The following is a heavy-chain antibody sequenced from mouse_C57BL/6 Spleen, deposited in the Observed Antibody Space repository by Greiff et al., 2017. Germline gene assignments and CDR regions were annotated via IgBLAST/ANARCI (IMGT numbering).Heavy chain of an antibody. D-gene: IGHD2-4*01. Sequence: VQLKESGEGLVKPGGSLKLSCAASGFSFSSYAMSWVRQTPEKRLEWVAYISSGGDYIYYADTVKGRFTLSRDTARNTLYLQMSSLKSEDTAMYYCTSDYVGFAYWDKGTLVTVSA. CDR1: GFSFSSYA. CDR2: ISSGGDYI. CDR3: TSDYVGFAY. V-gene: IGHV5-9-1*02. J-gene: IGHJ3*01.